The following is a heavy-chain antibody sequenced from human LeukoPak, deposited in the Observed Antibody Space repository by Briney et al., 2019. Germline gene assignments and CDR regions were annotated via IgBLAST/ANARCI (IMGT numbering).Heavy chain of an antibody. CDR3: ASFDTTVITTDY. V-gene: IGHV3-7*01. CDR2: IKEDGSQK. CDR1: GFTFSNYW. Sequence: GGSLRLSCAAPGFTFSNYWMSWVRQAPGKGLEWVANIKEDGSQKHYLNSVKGRFTISRDNAKNSLFLQMNSLRAEDTAVYYCASFDTTVITTDYWGQGTLVTVSS. D-gene: IGHD1-1*01. J-gene: IGHJ4*02.